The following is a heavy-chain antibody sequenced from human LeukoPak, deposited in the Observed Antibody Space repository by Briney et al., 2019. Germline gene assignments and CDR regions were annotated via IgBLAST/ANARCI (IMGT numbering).Heavy chain of an antibody. Sequence: AGESLKISCKASGYKFTSYWIAWVRQIPRYGLEWMGSLYPIDYDKTYSPSFQGQVTMSADRSITTAYLQWSSLKASDTAMYYCVRQIIVPGTSRLRTFDAWGRGTLVSVSS. D-gene: IGHD2-8*01. CDR1: GYKFTSYW. CDR2: LYPIDYDK. CDR3: VRQIIVPGTSRLRTFDA. J-gene: IGHJ5*01. V-gene: IGHV5-51*01.